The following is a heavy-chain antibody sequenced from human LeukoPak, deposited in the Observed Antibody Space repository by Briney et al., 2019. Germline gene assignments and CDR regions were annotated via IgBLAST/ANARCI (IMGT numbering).Heavy chain of an antibody. J-gene: IGHJ5*02. CDR1: GFAFNSYV. V-gene: IGHV3-23*01. CDR3: ARDWRDSGYDLEDNWFDP. D-gene: IGHD5-12*01. Sequence: GGSLRLSCAASGFAFNSYVMTWVRQAPGKGLDWFSAISGSGDSTYYADSVKGRFTISRDNSKNTLYLQMNSLRSDDTAVYYCARDWRDSGYDLEDNWFDPWGQGTLVTVSS. CDR2: ISGSGDST.